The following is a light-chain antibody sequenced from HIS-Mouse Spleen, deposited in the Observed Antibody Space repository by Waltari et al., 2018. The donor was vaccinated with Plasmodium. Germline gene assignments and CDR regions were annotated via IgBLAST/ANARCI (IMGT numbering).Light chain of an antibody. CDR1: QSVSST. CDR3: QQYNNWSFT. V-gene: IGKV3-15*01. Sequence: EIMMTQSPATLSVSPGERATLSCRASQSVSSTFAWYQQKPGQAPRLLIYGASTRATGIPARFSGSGSGTEFTLTISSLQSEDFAVYYCQQYNNWSFTFGPGTKVDIK. J-gene: IGKJ3*01. CDR2: GAS.